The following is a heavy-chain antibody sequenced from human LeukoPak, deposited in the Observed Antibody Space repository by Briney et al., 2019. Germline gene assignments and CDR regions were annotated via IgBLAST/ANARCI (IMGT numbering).Heavy chain of an antibody. V-gene: IGHV3-30*18. CDR1: GFTFNSYG. D-gene: IGHD6-13*01. J-gene: IGHJ4*02. CDR2: ISFDESNK. Sequence: GGSLRLSCAASGFTFNSYGMHWVRQAPGKGLEWVAVISFDESNKFYADSVKGRFTISRDKSKNTLYLQMNSLRTEDTAVYYSAKEAQQLVTGSYFDYWGQGTLVTVSS. CDR3: AKEAQQLVTGSYFDY.